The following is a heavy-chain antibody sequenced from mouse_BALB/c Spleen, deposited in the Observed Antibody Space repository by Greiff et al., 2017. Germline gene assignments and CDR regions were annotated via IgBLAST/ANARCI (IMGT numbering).Heavy chain of an antibody. CDR2: ISSGGST. CDR1: GFTFSSYA. D-gene: IGHD2-4*01. V-gene: IGHV5-6-5*01. Sequence: DVKLVESGGGLVKPGGSLKLSCAASGFTFSSYAMSWVRQTPEKRLEWVASISSGGSTYYPDSVKGRFTISRDNARNILYLQMSSLRSEDTAMYYCARDYDTGYYYAMDYWGQGTSVTVSS. CDR3: ARDYDTGYYYAMDY. J-gene: IGHJ4*01.